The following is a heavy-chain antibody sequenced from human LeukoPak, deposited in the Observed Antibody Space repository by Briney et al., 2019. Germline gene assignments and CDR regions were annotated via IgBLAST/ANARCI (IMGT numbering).Heavy chain of an antibody. CDR3: ARGGWPLDY. V-gene: IGHV3-74*01. CDR1: GFTLSSFW. CDR2: INENGTST. D-gene: IGHD2-15*01. Sequence: GGSLRLSCAASGFTLSSFWMHWVRQAPGKGLVWVSRINENGTSTNYADSVRGRFTISRDNAKNTLYLQMDTLRAEDTAVYYCARGGWPLDYWGQGTLVTVSS. J-gene: IGHJ4*02.